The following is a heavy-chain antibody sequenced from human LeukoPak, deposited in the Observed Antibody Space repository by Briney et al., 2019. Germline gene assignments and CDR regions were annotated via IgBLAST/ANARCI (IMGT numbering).Heavy chain of an antibody. CDR2: MHYSGST. CDR1: AYAISSGNW. D-gene: IGHD3-22*01. V-gene: IGHV4-28*01. Sequence: PSDTLSLTCAVSAYAISSGNWWGWIRPPPGKGLEWIGYMHYSGSTYYSPSLKSRVTMSVDTSKNLFSLKLNSVTAVDTAVYYCASSHDNSGMGFDSWGQGTLVTVSS. J-gene: IGHJ4*02. CDR3: ASSHDNSGMGFDS.